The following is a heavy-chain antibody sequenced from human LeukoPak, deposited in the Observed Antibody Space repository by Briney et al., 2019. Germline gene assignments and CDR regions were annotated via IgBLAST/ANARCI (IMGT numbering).Heavy chain of an antibody. CDR2: IIPIFGTA. Sequence: VASVKVSCKASGYTFTSYGISWVRQAPGQGLEWMGGIIPIFGTANYAQKFQGRVTITTDESTSTAYMELSSLRSEDTAVYYCARGGDGYNRAFDYWGQGTLVTVSS. CDR3: ARGGDGYNRAFDY. V-gene: IGHV1-69*05. J-gene: IGHJ4*02. D-gene: IGHD5-24*01. CDR1: GYTFTSYG.